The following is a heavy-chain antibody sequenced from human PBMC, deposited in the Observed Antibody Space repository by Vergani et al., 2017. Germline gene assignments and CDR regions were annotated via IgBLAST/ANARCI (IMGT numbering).Heavy chain of an antibody. CDR3: TSCLTYSSSRYDAFDI. J-gene: IGHJ3*02. CDR2: ISYDGTQK. CDR1: GFTSSYYG. D-gene: IGHD6-13*01. Sequence: QVHLVESGGGVVQPGRSLRLSCVVSGFTSSYYGMHWVRQAPGKGLEWVAVISYDGTQKYYADSVKGRFTISRDNSKSTLYLQMNSLRTEDTAVYYCTSCLTYSSSRYDAFDIWGQGAMVTVSA. V-gene: IGHV3-30*03.